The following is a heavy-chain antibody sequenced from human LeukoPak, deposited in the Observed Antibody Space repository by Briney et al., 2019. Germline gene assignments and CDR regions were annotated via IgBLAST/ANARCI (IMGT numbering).Heavy chain of an antibody. CDR1: GIFIGSSY. J-gene: IGHJ6*02. V-gene: IGHV4-59*08. CDR3: TRHDVVEVIGHGMAV. D-gene: IGHD3-10*01. Sequence: SETLSLTCTVSGIFIGSSYWSWIRQTPGKVLEWIGYISQNGYTHYTPSLKSRVTISRDMSENQFSLILGSVTAADTAVYYCTRHDVVEVIGHGMAVWGQGTTVTVSS. CDR2: ISQNGYT.